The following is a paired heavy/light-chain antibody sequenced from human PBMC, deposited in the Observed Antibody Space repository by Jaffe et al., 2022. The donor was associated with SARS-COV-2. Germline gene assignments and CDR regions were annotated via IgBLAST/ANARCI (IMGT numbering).Heavy chain of an antibody. CDR1: GFAFMNYA. CDR3: AKARSIGWVHDAFDL. D-gene: IGHD6-19*01. J-gene: IGHJ3*01. V-gene: IGHV3-23*01. Sequence: EVQLLESGGGLVQPGGSLRVSCAASGFAFMNYAMSWVRQAPGKGPEWVAAISGSGDIAHRTDSVEGRFTISRDNSKNMLYLQMNSLRVEDTAVYYCAKARSIGWVHDAFDLWGQGTTVTISS. CDR2: ISGSGDIA.
Light chain of an antibody. CDR2: DAS. V-gene: IGKV3-15*01. CDR1: RTVTSN. J-gene: IGKJ3*01. Sequence: EIVMTQSPATLSVSPGERVTLSCRTSRTVTSNLAWYQQKPGQAPRLLIYDASTRATGVPARFSGTQSGTEFTLTISSLQSEDFAVYYCQQYNKWPQTFGPGTTVDIK. CDR3: QQYNKWPQT.